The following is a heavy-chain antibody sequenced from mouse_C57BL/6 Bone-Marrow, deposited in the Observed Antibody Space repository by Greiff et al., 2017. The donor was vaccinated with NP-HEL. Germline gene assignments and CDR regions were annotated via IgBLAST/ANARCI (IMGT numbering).Heavy chain of an antibody. V-gene: IGHV5-17*01. CDR3: APYGSSYRFAY. D-gene: IGHD1-1*01. CDR1: GFTFSDYG. Sequence: EVQLVESGGGLVKPGGSLKLSCAASGFTFSDYGMHWVRQAPEKGLEWVAYISSGSSTIYYADTVKGRFTISRDNAKNTLFLQMTSLRSEDTAMYYFAPYGSSYRFAYWGEGTLVTVSA. CDR2: ISSGSSTI. J-gene: IGHJ3*01.